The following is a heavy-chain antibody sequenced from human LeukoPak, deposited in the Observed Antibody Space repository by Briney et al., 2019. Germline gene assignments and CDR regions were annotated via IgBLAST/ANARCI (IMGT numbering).Heavy chain of an antibody. D-gene: IGHD5-24*01. V-gene: IGHV3-20*04. CDR2: INWNGGRT. Sequence: GGSLRLSCAASGFTFDDYGMSWVRQAPGKGLEWVSGINWNGGRTGYADSVKGRFTISRDNSKNTLYLQMNSLRAEDTAVYYCAREPTRDGYNYFDYWGQGTLVTVSS. CDR1: GFTFDDYG. CDR3: AREPTRDGYNYFDY. J-gene: IGHJ4*02.